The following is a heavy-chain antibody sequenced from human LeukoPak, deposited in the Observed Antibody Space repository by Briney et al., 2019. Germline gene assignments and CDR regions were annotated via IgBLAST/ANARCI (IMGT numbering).Heavy chain of an antibody. CDR3: ARDRSGILGYYYNGMDA. CDR1: GYTFTGYH. Sequence: GASVKVSCKASGYTFTGYHVHWVRQAPGQGLEWMGRINPNSGVTNCAQKFQGRVTMTRHTSITTAHMELSRLRSDDTAVYYCARDRSGILGYYYNGMDAWGQGTTVTVSS. J-gene: IGHJ6*02. CDR2: INPNSGVT. V-gene: IGHV1-2*06. D-gene: IGHD3-10*01.